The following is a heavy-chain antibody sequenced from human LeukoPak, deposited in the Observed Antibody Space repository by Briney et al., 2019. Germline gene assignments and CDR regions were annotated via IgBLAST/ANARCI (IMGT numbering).Heavy chain of an antibody. Sequence: GGSLRLSCAASGFTFSSYSMNWVRQAPGKGLEWVSYISSSSSTIYYADSVKGRFTISRDNAKNSLYLQMNSLRAEDTAVYYCARDRNYYDSSGYFDYWGQGTLVIVSS. CDR2: ISSSSSTI. J-gene: IGHJ4*02. V-gene: IGHV3-48*04. CDR1: GFTFSSYS. D-gene: IGHD3-22*01. CDR3: ARDRNYYDSSGYFDY.